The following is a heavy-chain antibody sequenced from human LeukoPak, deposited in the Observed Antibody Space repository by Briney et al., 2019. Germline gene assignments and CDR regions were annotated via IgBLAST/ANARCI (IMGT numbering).Heavy chain of an antibody. CDR3: ARDPVPATARHFDY. CDR1: GFTFSSYA. V-gene: IGHV3-30-3*01. D-gene: IGHD1-1*01. CDR2: TSSDGNIK. J-gene: IGHJ4*02. Sequence: PGGSLRLSCAASGFTFSSYAMHWVRQAPGKGLEWVAVTSSDGNIKYYADSVKGRFTIYRDNSKNTLYLQMDSPRGGDTGVYYCARDPVPATARHFDYWGQGTLVTVSS.